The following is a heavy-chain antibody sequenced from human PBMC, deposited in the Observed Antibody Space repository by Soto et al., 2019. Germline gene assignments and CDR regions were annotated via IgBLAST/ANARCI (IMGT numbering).Heavy chain of an antibody. CDR3: AKFNYYDSSGLMA. Sequence: RLSCAASGFTFSSYGMHWVRRAPGKGLEWVAVISYDGSNKYYADSVKGRFTISRDNSKNTLYLQMNSLRAEDTAVYYCAKFNYYDSSGLMACGQGTLVTFSS. D-gene: IGHD3-22*01. CDR1: GFTFSSYG. V-gene: IGHV3-30*18. J-gene: IGHJ5*02. CDR2: ISYDGSNK.